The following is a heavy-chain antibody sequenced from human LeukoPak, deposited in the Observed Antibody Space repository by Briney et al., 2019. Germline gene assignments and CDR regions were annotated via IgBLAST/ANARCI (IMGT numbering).Heavy chain of an antibody. J-gene: IGHJ5*02. V-gene: IGHV4-34*01. CDR1: GGSFRGYY. D-gene: IGHD3-3*01. CDR2: INHSGST. Sequence: SETLSLTCAVYGGSFRGYYWSWIREPPGKGLEWIGEINHSGSTNHNPSLKSRVTISVDTSKNQFSPTLSSVTAADTAVYYCARGVSRVFGVVIVFWFDPWGQGTLVTVSS. CDR3: ARGVSRVFGVVIVFWFDP.